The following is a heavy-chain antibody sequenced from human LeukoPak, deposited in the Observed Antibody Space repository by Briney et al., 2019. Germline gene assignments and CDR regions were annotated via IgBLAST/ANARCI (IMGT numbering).Heavy chain of an antibody. V-gene: IGHV4-4*02. CDR2: IYHSGST. Sequence: SGTLSLTCAVSGGSISSSNWWSWVRQPPGKGLEWIGEIYHSGSTNYNPSLKSRVTISVDKSKNQFSLKLSSVTAADTAVYYCARGFGLVVVIHTGDAFDIWGQGTMVTVSS. J-gene: IGHJ3*02. CDR1: GGSISSSNW. CDR3: ARGFGLVVVIHTGDAFDI. D-gene: IGHD3-22*01.